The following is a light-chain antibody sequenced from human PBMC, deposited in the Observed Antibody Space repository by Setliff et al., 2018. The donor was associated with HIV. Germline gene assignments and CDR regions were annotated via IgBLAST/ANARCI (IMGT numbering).Light chain of an antibody. CDR2: EVS. V-gene: IGLV2-14*01. J-gene: IGLJ1*01. Sequence: QSVLTQPASVSGSPGQSITISCTGSSSDIGSYNFVSWYQQYPGNAPTVVIYEVSIRPSGISNRFSGSKSGNTASLTISGLQPDDDADYYCTSYTTSSAPLVFGSGTKVTVL. CDR1: SSDIGSYNF. CDR3: TSYTTSSAPLV.